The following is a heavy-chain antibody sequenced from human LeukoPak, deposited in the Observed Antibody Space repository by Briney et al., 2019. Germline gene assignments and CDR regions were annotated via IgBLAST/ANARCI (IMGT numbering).Heavy chain of an antibody. J-gene: IGHJ3*02. Sequence: PSETLPLTCTVSGGSISSGGYYWSWIRQHPGKGLEWIGYIYYSGSTYYNPSLKSRVTIPVDTSKNQFSLKLSSVTAADTAVYYCARVDRVNYYDSSGYYYGAFDIWGQGTMVTVSS. CDR1: GGSISSGGYY. V-gene: IGHV4-31*03. D-gene: IGHD3-22*01. CDR3: ARVDRVNYYDSSGYYYGAFDI. CDR2: IYYSGST.